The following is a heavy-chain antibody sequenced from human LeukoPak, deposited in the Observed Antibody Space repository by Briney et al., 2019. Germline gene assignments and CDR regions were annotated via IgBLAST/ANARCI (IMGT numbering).Heavy chain of an antibody. CDR3: ARSSGQWLYSSGWFRRRYFDY. Sequence: SETLSLTCTVSGGSISSSSYYWGWIRQPPGKGLEWIGSIYYSGSTYYNPSLKSRVTISVDTSKNQFSLKLSSVTAADTAVYYCARSSGQWLYSSGWFRRRYFDYWGQGTLVTVSS. CDR1: GGSISSSSYY. D-gene: IGHD6-19*01. J-gene: IGHJ4*02. CDR2: IYYSGST. V-gene: IGHV4-39*01.